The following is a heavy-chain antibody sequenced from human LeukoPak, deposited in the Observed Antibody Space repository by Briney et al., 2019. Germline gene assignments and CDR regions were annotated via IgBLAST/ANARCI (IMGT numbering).Heavy chain of an antibody. CDR3: VRHFNSVATMQIDY. CDR1: GFTFEDHG. J-gene: IGHJ4*02. V-gene: IGHV3-20*01. Sequence: GGSLRLSCAASGFTFEDHGLSWVRQAPGKGLEWVSGINWNSGSKRYAASVKGRFTISRDNARNSVYLEMTSLRVEDTAFYHCVRHFNSVATMQIDYWGQGILVSVSS. CDR2: INWNSGSK. D-gene: IGHD5-12*01.